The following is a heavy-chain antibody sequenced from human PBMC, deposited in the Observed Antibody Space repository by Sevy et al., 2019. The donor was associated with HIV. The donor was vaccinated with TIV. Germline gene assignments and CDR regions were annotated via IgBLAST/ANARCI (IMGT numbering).Heavy chain of an antibody. CDR1: GFIFSNYA. CDR3: VKGVGISGDHASDQNNLTTVLDY. J-gene: IGHJ4*02. Sequence: GGSLRLSCAASGFIFSNYAMNWVRQAPGKGLEWVAVISYDGSNKYYAASVKGRFTISRDNSKNKVYLQMNSLRGEDTDVYYCVKGVGISGDHASDQNNLTTVLDYWGQGTLVTVSS. CDR2: ISYDGSNK. V-gene: IGHV3-30*18. D-gene: IGHD4-17*01.